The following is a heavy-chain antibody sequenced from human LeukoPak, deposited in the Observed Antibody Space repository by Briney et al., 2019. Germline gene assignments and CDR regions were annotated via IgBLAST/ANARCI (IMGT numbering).Heavy chain of an antibody. D-gene: IGHD2-8*01. CDR2: ISPRSGAT. CDR1: GYSFIDYH. Sequence: ASVKVSCKASGYSFIDYHIHWVRQAPGQGLECMGGISPRSGATKYYIERLQSRFTMTHDTSISTAYMELSGLTYDDTAMYFCARDVIMGGSQGWFDPCGQGTLVTVSS. CDR3: ARDVIMGGSQGWFDP. V-gene: IGHV1-2*02. J-gene: IGHJ5*02.